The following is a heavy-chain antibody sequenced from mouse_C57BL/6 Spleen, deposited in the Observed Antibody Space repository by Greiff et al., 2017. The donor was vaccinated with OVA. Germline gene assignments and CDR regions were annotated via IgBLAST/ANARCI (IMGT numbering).Heavy chain of an antibody. CDR1: GYAFSSSW. J-gene: IGHJ2*01. V-gene: IGHV1-82*01. CDR3: ASLYYFDY. CDR2: IYPGDGDT. Sequence: QVQLQQSGPELVKPGASVKISCKASGYAFSSSWMTWVKQRPGKGLEWIGRIYPGDGDTNYNGKFTGKATLTADKSSSTAYMQLSSLTSEDSAVYIYASLYYFDYWGQGTTLTVSS.